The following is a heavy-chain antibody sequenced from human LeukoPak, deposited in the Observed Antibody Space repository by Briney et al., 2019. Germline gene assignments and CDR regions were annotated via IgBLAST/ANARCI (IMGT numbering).Heavy chain of an antibody. CDR1: GGSISSGGYY. Sequence: SETLSLTCTVSGGSISSGGYYWSWIRQHPGKGPEWIGYIYYSGSTYYNPSLKSRVTISVDTSKNQFSLKLSSVTAADTAVYYCARKVATILGVNYFDYWGQGTLVTVSS. CDR3: ARKVATILGVNYFDY. J-gene: IGHJ4*02. CDR2: IYYSGST. D-gene: IGHD5-12*01. V-gene: IGHV4-31*03.